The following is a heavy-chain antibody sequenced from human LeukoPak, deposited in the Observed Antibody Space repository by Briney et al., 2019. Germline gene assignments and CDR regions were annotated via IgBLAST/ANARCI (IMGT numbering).Heavy chain of an antibody. CDR2: IYYSGST. D-gene: IGHD5-18*01. CDR1: GDSITGYY. CDR3: AGGYSYGSTYYYMDV. V-gene: IGHV4-39*07. Sequence: SETLSLTCSVSGDSITGYYWGWIRQPPGKGLEWIGSIYYSGSTYYNPSLKSRVTISVDTSKNQFSLKLSSVTAADTAVYYCAGGYSYGSTYYYMDVWGKGTTVTISS. J-gene: IGHJ6*03.